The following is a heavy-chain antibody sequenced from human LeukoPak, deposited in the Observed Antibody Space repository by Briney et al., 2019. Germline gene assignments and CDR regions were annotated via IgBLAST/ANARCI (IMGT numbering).Heavy chain of an antibody. V-gene: IGHV1-69*06. D-gene: IGHD3-10*01. CDR2: IIPIFGTA. Sequence: SVKVSCKASGGTFSSYAISWVRQAPGQGLEWMGGIIPIFGTANYAQKFQGRVTITADKSTSRAYMELSSLRSEDTAVYYCARGGYYGSGSWPYYYYMDVWGKGTTVTVSS. J-gene: IGHJ6*03. CDR3: ARGGYYGSGSWPYYYYMDV. CDR1: GGTFSSYA.